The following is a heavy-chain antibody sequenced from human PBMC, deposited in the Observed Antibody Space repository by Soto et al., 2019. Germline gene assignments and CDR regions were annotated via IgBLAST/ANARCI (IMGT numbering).Heavy chain of an antibody. J-gene: IGHJ6*02. CDR3: AIDGLVGATITPYYYGMDV. Sequence: GGSLRLSCAASGFTFSSYAMSWIRQAPGKGLEWVSAISGSGGSTYYADSVKGRFTISRDNSKNTLYLQMNSPRAEDTAVYYCAIDGLVGATITPYYYGMDVWGQGTTVTVSS. CDR2: ISGSGGST. V-gene: IGHV3-23*01. D-gene: IGHD1-26*01. CDR1: GFTFSSYA.